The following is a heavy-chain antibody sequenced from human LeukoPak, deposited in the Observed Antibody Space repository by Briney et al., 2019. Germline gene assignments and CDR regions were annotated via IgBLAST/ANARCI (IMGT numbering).Heavy chain of an antibody. CDR3: ARDSSISLLWALDY. CDR1: GGSFSGYY. D-gene: IGHD3-10*01. Sequence: SETLSLTCAVCGGSFSGYYWSWIRQPPGKGLEWIGEINHSGSTNYNPSLKSRVTISVDTSKNQFSLKPSSVTAADTAVYYCARDSSISLLWALDYWGQGTLVTVSS. J-gene: IGHJ4*02. V-gene: IGHV4-34*01. CDR2: INHSGST.